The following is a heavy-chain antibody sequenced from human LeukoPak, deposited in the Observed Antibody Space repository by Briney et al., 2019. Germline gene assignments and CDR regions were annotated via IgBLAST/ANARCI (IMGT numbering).Heavy chain of an antibody. D-gene: IGHD2-2*01. Sequence: PGGSLRLSCAASGFTFSDYYMSWIRQAPGKGLEWVSYISSSSSYTNYADSAKGRFTISRDNAKNSLYLQMNSLRAEDTAVYYCAREAGYCSSTSCYEATLDYWGQGTLVTVSS. CDR2: ISSSSSYT. J-gene: IGHJ4*02. CDR1: GFTFSDYY. CDR3: AREAGYCSSTSCYEATLDY. V-gene: IGHV3-11*06.